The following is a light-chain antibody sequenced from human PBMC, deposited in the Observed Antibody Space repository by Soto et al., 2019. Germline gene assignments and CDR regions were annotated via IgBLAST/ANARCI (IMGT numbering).Light chain of an antibody. CDR1: EGISSY. Sequence: DIQLTQSPSFLSASVGDRVTITCRASEGISSYVAWYQQKPGKAPELLIYAASTLHSGVPSRFSGSGSGTEFTLTISSLQPEDFATYYCQQLNGYPPWTFGQGTKVEI. CDR2: AAS. J-gene: IGKJ1*01. V-gene: IGKV1-9*01. CDR3: QQLNGYPPWT.